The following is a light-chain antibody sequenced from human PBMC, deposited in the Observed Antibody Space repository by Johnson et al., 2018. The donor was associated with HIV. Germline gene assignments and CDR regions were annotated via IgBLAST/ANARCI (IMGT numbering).Light chain of an antibody. CDR2: ENN. J-gene: IGLJ1*01. CDR3: GTWDSSLSAYV. CDR1: SSNIGNNY. V-gene: IGLV1-51*02. Sequence: QSVLTQSPSVSAAPGQKVTISCSGSSSNIGNNYVSWYQQLPGTAPKLLIYENNKRPSGIPDRFSGSKSGTSATLGITGLQTGDGADYYCGTWDSSLSAYVFGTGTKVTVL.